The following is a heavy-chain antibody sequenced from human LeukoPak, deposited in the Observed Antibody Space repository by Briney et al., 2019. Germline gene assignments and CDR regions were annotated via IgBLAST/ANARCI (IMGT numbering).Heavy chain of an antibody. D-gene: IGHD2-2*02. CDR2: INPNSGGT. CDR3: ARDGDCSSTSCYTGGSWFDP. CDR1: GYTFTGYY. J-gene: IGHJ5*02. V-gene: IGHV1-2*02. Sequence: GASVKVSCKASGYTFTGYYMHRVRQAPGQGLEWMGWINPNSGGTNYAQKFQGRVTMTRDTSISTAYMELSRLRSDDTAVYYCARDGDCSSTSCYTGGSWFDPWGQGTLVTVSS.